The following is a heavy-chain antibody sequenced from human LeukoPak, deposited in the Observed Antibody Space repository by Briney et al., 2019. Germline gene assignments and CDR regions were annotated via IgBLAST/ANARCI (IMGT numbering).Heavy chain of an antibody. CDR2: ISSSGSTI. Sequence: PGGSLRLSCAASGFTFSDYYMSWLRQAPGKGLEGVSYISSSGSTIYYADSVKGRFTISRDNAKNSLYLQMNSLRAEDTAVYYCARGGCYDILTRNAGYFDYWGQGTLVTVSS. J-gene: IGHJ4*02. CDR1: GFTFSDYY. V-gene: IGHV3-11*04. CDR3: ARGGCYDILTRNAGYFDY. D-gene: IGHD3-9*01.